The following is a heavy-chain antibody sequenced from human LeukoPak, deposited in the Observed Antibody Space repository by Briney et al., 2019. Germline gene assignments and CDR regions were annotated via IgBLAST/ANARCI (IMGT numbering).Heavy chain of an antibody. D-gene: IGHD3-22*01. CDR2: INPNSGGT. V-gene: IGHV1-2*02. Sequence: ASVKVSCKASGYTFTGYYMHWVRQAPGQGLEWMGWINPNSGGTNYAQKFQGRVTMTTDTSTSTAYMELRSLRSDDTAVYYCARDRPYYYDSSGYSLFDYWGQGTLVTVSS. J-gene: IGHJ4*02. CDR3: ARDRPYYYDSSGYSLFDY. CDR1: GYTFTGYY.